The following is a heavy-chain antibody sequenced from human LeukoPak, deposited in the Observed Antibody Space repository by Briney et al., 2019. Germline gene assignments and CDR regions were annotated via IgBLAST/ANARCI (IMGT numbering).Heavy chain of an antibody. D-gene: IGHD6-6*01. J-gene: IGHJ6*02. Sequence: SETLSLTCAVYGGSFSGYYWSWIRQPPGKGLEWIGEINHSGSTNYNPSLKSRVTISVDTSKNQFSLKLSSVTAADTAVYYCARLASYSSSSARYYYYGMDVWGQGTTVTVSS. CDR1: GGSFSGYY. CDR3: ARLASYSSSSARYYYYGMDV. CDR2: INHSGST. V-gene: IGHV4-34*01.